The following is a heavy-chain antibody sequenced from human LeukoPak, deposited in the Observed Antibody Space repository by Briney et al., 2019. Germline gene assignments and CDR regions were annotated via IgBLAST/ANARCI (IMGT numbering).Heavy chain of an antibody. CDR2: ISGSGGST. J-gene: IGHJ4*02. Sequence: QSGGPWRLPCAASGFTFSSYAMSWVRQAPGKGLEWVSAISGSGGSTYYADSVKGRFTISRDNSKNTLYLQMNSLRAEDTAVYYCAKGSEGYSSSPFDYWGQGTLVTVSS. CDR1: GFTFSSYA. D-gene: IGHD6-6*01. CDR3: AKGSEGYSSSPFDY. V-gene: IGHV3-23*01.